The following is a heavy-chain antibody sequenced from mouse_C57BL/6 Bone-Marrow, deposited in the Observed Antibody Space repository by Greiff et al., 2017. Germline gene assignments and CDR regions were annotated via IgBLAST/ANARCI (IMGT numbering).Heavy chain of an antibody. CDR3: ARRAYPFAY. CDR1: GYTFTSYW. V-gene: IGHV1-64*01. J-gene: IGHJ3*01. D-gene: IGHD3-3*01. Sequence: LQQPGAELVKPGASVKLSCKASGYTFTSYWMHWVKQRPGQGLEWIGMIHPNSGSTNYNEKFKSKATLTVDKSSSTAYMQLSSLTSEDSAVYYCARRAYPFAYWGQGTLVTVSA. CDR2: IHPNSGST.